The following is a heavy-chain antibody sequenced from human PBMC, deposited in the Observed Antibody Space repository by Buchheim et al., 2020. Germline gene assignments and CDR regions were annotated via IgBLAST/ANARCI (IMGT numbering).Heavy chain of an antibody. J-gene: IGHJ4*02. CDR1: GFTFSSYW. Sequence: EVQLVEFGGGLVQPGGSLRLSCAASGFTFSSYWMSWVRQAPGKGLEWVANIKQDGSEKYYVDSVKGRFTISSDNAKNSLYLQMNSLRAEDTAVYYCARDPRSSGWQTVGPLDYWGQGTL. CDR2: IKQDGSEK. V-gene: IGHV3-7*01. D-gene: IGHD6-19*01. CDR3: ARDPRSSGWQTVGPLDY.